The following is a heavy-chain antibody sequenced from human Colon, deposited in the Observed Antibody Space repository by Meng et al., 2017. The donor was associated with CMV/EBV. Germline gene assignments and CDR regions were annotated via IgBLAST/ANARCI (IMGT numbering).Heavy chain of an antibody. J-gene: IGHJ5*02. D-gene: IGHD3-16*01. Sequence: SCKDSGHTFSSYFIGWVRRAPGEGLEWRGYISGSSGSPNYAQKFQDRISMTTDTSTSTAYMELRSLRSDDTAVYYGARGGGPNWFDPWGQGTLVTVSS. CDR2: ISGSSGSP. CDR1: GHTFSSYF. V-gene: IGHV1-18*01. CDR3: ARGGGPNWFDP.